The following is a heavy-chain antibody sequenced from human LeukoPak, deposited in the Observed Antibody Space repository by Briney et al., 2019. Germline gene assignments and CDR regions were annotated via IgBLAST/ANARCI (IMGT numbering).Heavy chain of an antibody. CDR3: ARQKWLVNFDY. V-gene: IGHV4-39*01. CDR2: IYYSGST. Sequence: SATLSLTCTVSGGSISSSSYYWGWIRQPPGKGLEWIGSIYYSGSTYYNPSLKSRVTISVDTSKNQFSLKLSSVTAADTAVYYCARQKWLVNFDYWGQGTLVTVSS. J-gene: IGHJ4*02. D-gene: IGHD6-19*01. CDR1: GGSISSSSYY.